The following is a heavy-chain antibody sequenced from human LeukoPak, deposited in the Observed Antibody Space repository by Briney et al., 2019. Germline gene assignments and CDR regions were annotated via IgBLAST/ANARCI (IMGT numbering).Heavy chain of an antibody. CDR2: IRYDGSNK. CDR3: AKDYASGSYFPAGVGY. CDR1: GFTFSSYG. Sequence: GGSLRPSCAASGFTFSSYGMHWVRQAPGKGLDWVAFIRYDGSNKYCADPVKGRFTISRDNSKNTLYLQMNSLRAEDTAVYYCAKDYASGSYFPAGVGYWGQGTLVTVSS. D-gene: IGHD3-10*01. J-gene: IGHJ4*02. V-gene: IGHV3-30*02.